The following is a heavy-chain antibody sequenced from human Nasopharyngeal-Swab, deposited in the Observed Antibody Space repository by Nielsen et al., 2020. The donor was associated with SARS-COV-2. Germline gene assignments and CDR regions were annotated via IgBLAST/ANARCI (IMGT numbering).Heavy chain of an antibody. V-gene: IGHV3-33*05. CDR2: ISSDGSNK. CDR1: GFTFSSYG. J-gene: IGHJ4*02. CDR3: VAAVSGTSRTYYDY. Sequence: GESLKISCAASGFTFSSYGMHWVRQAPGKGLEWVAVISSDGSNKYYADSVKGRFTISRDNSKNTLYLQMNSLRAEDTAIYCCVAAVSGTSRTYYDYWGQGSLVTVSS. D-gene: IGHD3-22*01.